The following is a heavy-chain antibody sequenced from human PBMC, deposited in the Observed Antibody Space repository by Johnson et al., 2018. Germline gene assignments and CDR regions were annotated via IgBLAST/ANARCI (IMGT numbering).Heavy chain of an antibody. CDR2: IYYSGST. J-gene: IGHJ3*02. CDR3: ARDGHYYGSGSAFDI. D-gene: IGHD3-10*01. V-gene: IGHV4-59*01. Sequence: QVQLQESGPGLVKPSETLSLTCTVSGGSISSYYWSWIRQPPGKGLEWIGYIYYSGSTNYNPSLKSRVTISVDTSKNQFSLKLSSLTAADTAVYYCARDGHYYGSGSAFDILGQGTMVTVSA. CDR1: GGSISSYY.